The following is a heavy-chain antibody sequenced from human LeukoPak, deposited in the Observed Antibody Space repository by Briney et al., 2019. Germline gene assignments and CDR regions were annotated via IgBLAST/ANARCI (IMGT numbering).Heavy chain of an antibody. CDR3: ARRDSSGYYPFDY. V-gene: IGHV4-39*07. D-gene: IGHD3-22*01. CDR2: IYYSGST. Sequence: SETLSLTCTVSGGSTSSSSYYWGWIRQPPGKGLEWIGSIYYSGSTYYNPSLKSRVTISVDTSKNQFSLKLSSVTAADTAVYYCARRDSSGYYPFDYWGQGTLVTVSS. J-gene: IGHJ4*02. CDR1: GGSTSSSSYY.